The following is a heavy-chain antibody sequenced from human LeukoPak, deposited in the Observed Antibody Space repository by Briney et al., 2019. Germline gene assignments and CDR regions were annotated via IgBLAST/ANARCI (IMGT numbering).Heavy chain of an antibody. J-gene: IGHJ6*04. D-gene: IGHD3-10*02. CDR2: ISSSGSTI. CDR1: GFTFSSYE. Sequence: GGSLRLSCAASGFTFSSYEMNWVRQAPGKGLEWVSYISSSGSTIYYADSVKGRFTISRDNAKNSLYLQMNSLRAEDTAVYYCAELGITVIGGVWGKGTTVTISS. V-gene: IGHV3-48*03. CDR3: AELGITVIGGV.